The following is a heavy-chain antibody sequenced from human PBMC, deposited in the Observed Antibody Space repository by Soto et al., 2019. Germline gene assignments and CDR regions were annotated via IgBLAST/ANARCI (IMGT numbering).Heavy chain of an antibody. D-gene: IGHD3-10*01. J-gene: IGHJ4*02. CDR2: IYYSGAT. Sequence: QLQLQESGPGLVKPSETLSLTCTVSGGSISSRDFYWGWIRQSPGKGLEWIGTIYYSGATYHNPSLQSRVTMSVDTSKNQFSLRLRSVTDADTAVYYCARQGRLRGTIERLDYWGQGTLVTVSS. CDR1: GGSISSRDFY. CDR3: ARQGRLRGTIERLDY. V-gene: IGHV4-39*01.